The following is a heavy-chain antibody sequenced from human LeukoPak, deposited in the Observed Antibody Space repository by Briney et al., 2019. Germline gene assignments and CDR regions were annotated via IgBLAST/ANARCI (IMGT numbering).Heavy chain of an antibody. CDR3: AKNGCSSTSCRGYYYYYYMDV. CDR2: ISGSGGST. CDR1: GFTFSSYA. D-gene: IGHD2-2*01. J-gene: IGHJ6*03. Sequence: GGSLRLSCAASGFTFSSYAMSWVRQAPGKGLEWVSAISGSGGSTYYADSVKGRFTISRDNSKNTLYLQMNSLRAEDTAVYYCAKNGCSSTSCRGYYYYYYMDVWGKGTTVTVSS. V-gene: IGHV3-23*01.